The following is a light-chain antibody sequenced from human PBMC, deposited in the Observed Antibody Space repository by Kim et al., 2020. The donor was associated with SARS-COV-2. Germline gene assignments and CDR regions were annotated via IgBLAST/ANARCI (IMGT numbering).Light chain of an antibody. J-gene: IGKJ4*01. CDR1: QSLSSNF. Sequence: PGERATLSCRASQSLSSNFLAWYQHKPGQAPRLLIYGASSRATGIPDRFSGSGSATDFTLTIARLEPEDFAVYYCQQYGSSPFTFGGGTKV. CDR2: GAS. V-gene: IGKV3-20*01. CDR3: QQYGSSPFT.